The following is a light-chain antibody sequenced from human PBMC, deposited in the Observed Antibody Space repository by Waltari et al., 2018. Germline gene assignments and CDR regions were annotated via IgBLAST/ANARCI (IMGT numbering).Light chain of an antibody. CDR2: EVT. CDR1: SSDVGNYNL. V-gene: IGLV2-23*02. J-gene: IGLJ1*01. CDR3: CSYAGFGIYV. Sequence: QSGLTQPASVSGSPGQSITISCTGTSSDVGNYNLVSWYQKYPGKAPKLMVYEVTKRASGVSDRFSGSKSCNTASLTIYGLQSEDEADYYCCSYAGFGIYVFGTGTKVTVL.